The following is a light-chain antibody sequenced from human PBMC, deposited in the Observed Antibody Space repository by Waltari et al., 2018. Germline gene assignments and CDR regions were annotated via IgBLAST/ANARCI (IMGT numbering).Light chain of an antibody. J-gene: IGLJ2*01. Sequence: SYVLTQPPSVSVAPGQTARITCGGINIGRKGWACYQQKPGPAPVLVVYDDSDRPSGIPERFSGSNSGNPATLTISRVAAGDEADYYCQVWDSSSDHVVFGGGTKLTVL. CDR2: DDS. CDR1: NIGRKG. V-gene: IGLV3-21*02. CDR3: QVWDSSSDHVV.